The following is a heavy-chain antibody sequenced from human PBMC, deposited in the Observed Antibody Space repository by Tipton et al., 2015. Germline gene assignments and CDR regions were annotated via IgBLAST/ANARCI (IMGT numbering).Heavy chain of an antibody. CDR2: IQYSGST. CDR1: SDSISKYY. D-gene: IGHD6-19*01. Sequence: TLSLTCTVSSDSISKYYWSWIRQPPGKELEWIGYIQYSGSTNYNPSLKSRVTMSVDTSKNQFSLKLTSVTAADTAVYYCASRGAGTSHYAMDVWGQGTTVTVSS. V-gene: IGHV4-59*12. J-gene: IGHJ6*02. CDR3: ASRGAGTSHYAMDV.